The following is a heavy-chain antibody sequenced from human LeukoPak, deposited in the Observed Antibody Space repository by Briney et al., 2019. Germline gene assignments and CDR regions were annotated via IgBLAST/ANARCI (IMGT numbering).Heavy chain of an antibody. CDR1: GISITTYY. CDR2: IHYSGST. Sequence: SETLSLTCTVSGISITTYYWSWIRQPPGKGLEWIGVIHYSGSTTYNPSLNSRVTISIDTSKNQSSLHLSSVPGADTAVYYCARDIREVGDSHYFDYWGQGALVTVTS. J-gene: IGHJ4*02. CDR3: ARDIREVGDSHYFDY. V-gene: IGHV4-59*01. D-gene: IGHD1-26*01.